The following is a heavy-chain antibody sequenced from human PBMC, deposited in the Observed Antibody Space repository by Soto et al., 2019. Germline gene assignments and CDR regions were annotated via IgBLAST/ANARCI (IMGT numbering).Heavy chain of an antibody. CDR2: IYYSGST. V-gene: IGHV4-59*08. CDR1: GGSISSYY. CDR3: ARGKTYCSSTSCSLDAFDI. J-gene: IGHJ3*02. Sequence: SETLSLTCTVSGGSISSYYWSWIRQPPGKGLEWIGYIYYSGSTNYNPSLKSRVTISVDTSKNQFSLKLSSVTAADTAVYYCARGKTYCSSTSCSLDAFDIWGQGTMVTVSS. D-gene: IGHD2-2*01.